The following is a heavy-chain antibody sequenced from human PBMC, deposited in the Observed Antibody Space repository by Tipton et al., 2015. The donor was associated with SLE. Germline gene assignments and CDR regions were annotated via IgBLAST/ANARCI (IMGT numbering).Heavy chain of an antibody. Sequence: TLSLTCTVSGGSISSGDYYWNWIRQHPGKGLEWLGHIYKTGHTYYNPSLESRISMSIHTSYNDFSLKLTSVTAADTAVYYCAREQWLQSAPFDYWGQGTLVTVSS. V-gene: IGHV4-31*03. CDR3: AREQWLQSAPFDY. CDR2: IYKTGHT. J-gene: IGHJ4*02. D-gene: IGHD5-24*01. CDR1: GGSISSGDYY.